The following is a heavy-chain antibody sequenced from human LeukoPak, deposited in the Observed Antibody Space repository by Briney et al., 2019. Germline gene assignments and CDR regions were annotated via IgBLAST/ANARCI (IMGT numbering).Heavy chain of an antibody. Sequence: PSETPSLTCTVSGGSISSYYWSWIRQPPGKGLEWIGYIYYSGSTNYNPSLKSRVTISVDTSKNQSSLKLSSVTAADTAVYYCAKHGGSDIVVVPAAIGAGDWFDPWGQGTLVTVSS. D-gene: IGHD2-2*01. CDR3: AKHGGSDIVVVPAAIGAGDWFDP. CDR2: IYYSGST. J-gene: IGHJ5*02. CDR1: GGSISSYY. V-gene: IGHV4-59*01.